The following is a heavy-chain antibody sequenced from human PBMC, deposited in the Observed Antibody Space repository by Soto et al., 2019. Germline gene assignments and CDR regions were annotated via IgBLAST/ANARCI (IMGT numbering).Heavy chain of an antibody. CDR2: IISIFGTA. D-gene: IGHD1-1*01. V-gene: IGHV1-69*06. Sequence: QVQLLQSGAEVKKPGSSVKVSCKASGGTFSSYAISWVRQDPGQGLEWMGGIISIFGTANYAQKFQGRVTITADKSTSTAYMGVSSLRSEDTAVYYCARGNSRRAFDYWGQGTLVTVSS. CDR1: GGTFSSYA. J-gene: IGHJ4*02. CDR3: ARGNSRRAFDY.